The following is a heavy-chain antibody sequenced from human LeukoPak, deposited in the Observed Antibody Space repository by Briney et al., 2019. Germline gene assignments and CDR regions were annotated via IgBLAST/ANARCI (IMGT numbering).Heavy chain of an antibody. CDR3: ARGRRLGIQLWLHWFDP. Sequence: GASVKVSCKASGYTFTGYYMHWVRQAPGQGLEWMGWINPNSGGTNYAQKFQGRVTMTRDTSISTAYMELSRLRSDDTAVYYCARGRRLGIQLWLHWFDPWGQGTLVTVPS. CDR1: GYTFTGYY. D-gene: IGHD5-18*01. J-gene: IGHJ5*02. CDR2: INPNSGGT. V-gene: IGHV1-2*02.